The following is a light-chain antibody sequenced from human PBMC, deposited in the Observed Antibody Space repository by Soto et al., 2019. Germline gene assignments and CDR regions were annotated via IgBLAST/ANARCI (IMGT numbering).Light chain of an antibody. V-gene: IGLV2-11*01. CDR2: GVS. CDR1: SSDVGGYKY. Sequence: QSVLTQPRSVSGSPGQSVTISCTGTSSDVGGYKYVSWYQQKPGKAPKLIIYGVSKRPSGVPDRFSGSKSGNTASLTISGLQAEDEADYYCCSYAGSYTYVFGTGTKVTVL. J-gene: IGLJ1*01. CDR3: CSYAGSYTYV.